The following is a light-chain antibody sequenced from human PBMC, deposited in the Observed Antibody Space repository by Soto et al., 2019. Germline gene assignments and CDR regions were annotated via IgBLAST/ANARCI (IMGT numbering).Light chain of an antibody. CDR3: LPHNSYPGT. J-gene: IGKJ1*01. Sequence: DLQMTQSPSSLSASVGDRVTITCRARQGIRNDLGWYQQKPGKAPKRLIYAASSMQSGVQPRFSGSEAGREFAPTISSLQPADFAMYYCLPHNSYPGTFGQGPKVEI. V-gene: IGKV1-17*01. CDR2: AAS. CDR1: QGIRND.